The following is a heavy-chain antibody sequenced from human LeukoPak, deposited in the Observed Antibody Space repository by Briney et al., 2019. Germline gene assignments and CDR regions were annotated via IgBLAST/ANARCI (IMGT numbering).Heavy chain of an antibody. CDR3: ARGLHWFDP. CDR2: INHSGST. J-gene: IGHJ5*02. V-gene: IGHV4-34*01. Sequence: SETLSLTCAVYGGSFSGYYWSWIRQPPGKGLEWIGEINHSGSTNYNPSLKSRVTISVDTSKNQFSLKLSSVTATDTAVYYCARGLHWFDPWGQGTLVTVSS. CDR1: GGSFSGYY.